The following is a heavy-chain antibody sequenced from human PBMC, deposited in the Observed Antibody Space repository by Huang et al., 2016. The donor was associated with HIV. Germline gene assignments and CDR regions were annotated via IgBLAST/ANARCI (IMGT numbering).Heavy chain of an antibody. V-gene: IGHV5-51*03. CDR3: ARRDDSSGYSRGGFDY. J-gene: IGHJ4*02. D-gene: IGHD3-22*01. CDR2: LYPGDADT. Sequence: EVQLVQSGAEVKKPGESLKISCKGFGYSFTSYWIGWVRQMPGKGLEWLRILYPGDADTRYSPSFQGQVTMSADKSISTAYLQWSSLKASDTALYYCARRDDSSGYSRGGFDYWGQGTLVTVSS. CDR1: GYSFTSYW.